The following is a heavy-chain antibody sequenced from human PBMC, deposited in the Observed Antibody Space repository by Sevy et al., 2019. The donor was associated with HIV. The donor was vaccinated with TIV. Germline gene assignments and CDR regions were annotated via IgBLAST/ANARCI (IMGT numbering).Heavy chain of an antibody. V-gene: IGHV4-59*01. CDR3: ARDGLDGYYDSSGYYYYYMDV. CDR2: IYYSGST. CDR1: GGSISSYY. J-gene: IGHJ6*03. Sequence: SETLSLTCTVSGGSISSYYWSWIRQPPGKGLEWIGYIYYSGSTNYNPSLKSRVTISVDTSKNQFSLKLSAVTAADTAVYYCARDGLDGYYDSSGYYYYYMDVWGKGTTVTVSS. D-gene: IGHD3-22*01.